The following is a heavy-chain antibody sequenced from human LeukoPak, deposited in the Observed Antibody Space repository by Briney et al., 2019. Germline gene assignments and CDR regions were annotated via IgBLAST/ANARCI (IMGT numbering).Heavy chain of an antibody. J-gene: IGHJ3*02. CDR2: IYYSGST. D-gene: IGHD3-22*01. Sequence: SETLSLTCTVSGGSISSSSYYWGWIRQPPGKGLEWIGSIYYSGSTYYNPSLKSRVTISVDTSKNQFSLKLSSVTAADTAVYYCARKGGQDSSGYYRDPNPKSRRLSAFDIWGQGTMVTVSS. CDR3: ARKGGQDSSGYYRDPNPKSRRLSAFDI. CDR1: GGSISSSSYY. V-gene: IGHV4-39*01.